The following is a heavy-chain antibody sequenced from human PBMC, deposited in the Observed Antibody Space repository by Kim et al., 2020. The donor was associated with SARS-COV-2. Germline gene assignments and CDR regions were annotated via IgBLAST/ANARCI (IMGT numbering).Heavy chain of an antibody. CDR2: IYYSGST. CDR1: GGSVSSGSYY. J-gene: IGHJ4*02. D-gene: IGHD3-22*01. V-gene: IGHV4-61*01. CDR3: ARLAYYYDSSGYYTPRYYFDY. Sequence: SETLSLTCTVSGGSVSSGSYYWSWIRQPPGKGLEWIGYIYYSGSTNYNPSLKSRVTISVDTSKNQFSLKLSSVTAADTAVYYCARLAYYYDSSGYYTPRYYFDYWGQGTLVTVSS.